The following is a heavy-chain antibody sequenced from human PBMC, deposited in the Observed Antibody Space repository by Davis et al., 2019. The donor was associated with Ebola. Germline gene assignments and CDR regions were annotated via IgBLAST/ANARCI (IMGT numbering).Heavy chain of an antibody. CDR3: TDYYYYGMDV. CDR1: GFTFSSYS. Sequence: GESLKISCAASGFTFSSYSMNWVRQAPGKGLEWVSSISSSSSYIYYADSVKGRFTISRDNAKNSLYLQMNSQRAEDTAVYYCTDYYYYGMDVWGQGTTVTVSS. CDR2: ISSSSSYI. V-gene: IGHV3-21*01. J-gene: IGHJ6*02.